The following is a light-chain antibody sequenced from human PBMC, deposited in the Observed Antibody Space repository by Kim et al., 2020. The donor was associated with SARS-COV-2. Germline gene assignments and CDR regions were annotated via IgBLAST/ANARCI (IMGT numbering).Light chain of an antibody. Sequence: DIQLTHSPPFLSASVGDRVTITCRASQGISTYLAWYQQIPGKAPKLLIYRASTLQSGVPSRFSGSGSGTEFTLTNSNLQPEDFAIYYCQQLNSYPWTFGQGTKVDIK. V-gene: IGKV1-9*01. CDR1: QGISTY. CDR3: QQLNSYPWT. CDR2: RAS. J-gene: IGKJ1*01.